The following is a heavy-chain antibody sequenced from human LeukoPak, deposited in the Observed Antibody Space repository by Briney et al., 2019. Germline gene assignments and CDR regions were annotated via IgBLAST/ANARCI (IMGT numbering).Heavy chain of an antibody. CDR3: ARLRAYCSSTSCHRANWFDP. CDR2: INHSGST. V-gene: IGHV4-34*01. CDR1: GGSFSGYY. Sequence: PSETLSLTCAVYGGSFSGYYWSWLRQPPGKGLEWIGEINHSGSTNYNPSLKSRVTISVDTSKNQFSLKLSSVTAADTAVYYCARLRAYCSSTSCHRANWFDPWGQGTLVTVSS. D-gene: IGHD2-2*01. J-gene: IGHJ5*02.